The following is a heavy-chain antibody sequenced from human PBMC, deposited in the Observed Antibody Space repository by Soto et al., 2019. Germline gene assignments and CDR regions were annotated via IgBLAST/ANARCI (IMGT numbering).Heavy chain of an antibody. D-gene: IGHD6-13*01. CDR1: GFTFSSYG. V-gene: IGHV3-30*18. CDR2: ISYDGSNK. CDR3: AKDLRGSSSWARLN. J-gene: IGHJ4*02. Sequence: LRLSCAASGFTFSSYGMHWVRRPPGKGLEWVAVISYDGSNKYYADSVKGRFTISRDNSKNTLYLQMNSLRAEDTAVYYCAKDLRGSSSWARLNWGQGTLVTVSS.